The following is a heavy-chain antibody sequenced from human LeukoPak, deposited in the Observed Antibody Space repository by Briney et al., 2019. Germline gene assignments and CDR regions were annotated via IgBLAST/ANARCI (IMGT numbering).Heavy chain of an antibody. CDR3: ARGAGYYYYYYGMDV. Sequence: GGSLRRSCAASGFTFSSYGMHWVRQAPGKGLEWVAVIWYDGSNKYYADSVKGRLTISRDNAKSSLYLQMNSLRAEDTAVYYCARGAGYYYYYYGMDVWGQGTTVTVSS. J-gene: IGHJ6*02. CDR1: GFTFSSYG. CDR2: IWYDGSNK. V-gene: IGHV3-33*01.